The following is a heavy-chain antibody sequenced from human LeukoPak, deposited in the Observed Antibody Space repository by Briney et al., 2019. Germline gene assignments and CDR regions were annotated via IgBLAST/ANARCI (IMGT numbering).Heavy chain of an antibody. CDR1: GGSFSGYY. V-gene: IGHV4-34*01. Sequence: PSETLSLTCAVYGGSFSGYYWSWIRQPPGKGLEWIGEINHSGSTNYNPSLKSRVTISVDTSKNQLSLKLSSVTAADTAVYYCARGLLERRDYYYYGMDVWGKGTTVTVSS. CDR3: ARGLLERRDYYYYGMDV. J-gene: IGHJ6*04. CDR2: INHSGST. D-gene: IGHD1-1*01.